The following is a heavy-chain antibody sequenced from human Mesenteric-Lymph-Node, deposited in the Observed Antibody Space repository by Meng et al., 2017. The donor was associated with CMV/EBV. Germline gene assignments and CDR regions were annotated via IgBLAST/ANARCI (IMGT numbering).Heavy chain of an antibody. J-gene: IGHJ4*02. D-gene: IGHD4-23*01. CDR3: ARDGGNFDY. Sequence: GGSLRLSCAASGFTFTHYAMHWVRQAPGKGLEWVAIISYDGTNKYHADSVKGRFTISRDNSKNTVYLNMNSLRGEDTAVYYCARDGGNFDYWGQGTLVTVSS. CDR1: GFTFTHYA. CDR2: ISYDGTNK. V-gene: IGHV3-30*04.